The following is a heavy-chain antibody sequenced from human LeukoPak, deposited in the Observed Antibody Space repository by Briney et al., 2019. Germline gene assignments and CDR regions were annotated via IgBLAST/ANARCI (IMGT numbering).Heavy chain of an antibody. V-gene: IGHV4-39*01. J-gene: IGHJ4*02. D-gene: IGHD1-26*01. CDR2: IYYSGST. CDR3: ARRYSGSYHII. CDR1: GGSISSSSYY. Sequence: SETLSLTCTVSGGSISSSSYYWGWIRQPPGKGLEWIGSIYYSGSTYYNPSLKSRVTISVDTSKNQFSLKLSSVTAADTAVHYCARRYSGSYHIIGGQGTLVTVSS.